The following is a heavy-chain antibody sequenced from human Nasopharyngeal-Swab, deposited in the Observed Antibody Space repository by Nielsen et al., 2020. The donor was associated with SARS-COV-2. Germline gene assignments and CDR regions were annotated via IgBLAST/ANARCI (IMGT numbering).Heavy chain of an antibody. CDR1: GFTFSDSA. J-gene: IGHJ4*02. CDR2: FRSKGNTYAT. CDR3: TRCGGGCYSGRDY. D-gene: IGHD2-15*01. Sequence: GESLKISCAASGFTFSDSAIHWVRQASGTGLEWVGRFRSKGNTYATAYAASVKGRFIIFRDDPTNTAYLQMNSLKTEDTAVYYCTRCGGGCYSGRDYWGQGTLVTVSS. V-gene: IGHV3-73*01.